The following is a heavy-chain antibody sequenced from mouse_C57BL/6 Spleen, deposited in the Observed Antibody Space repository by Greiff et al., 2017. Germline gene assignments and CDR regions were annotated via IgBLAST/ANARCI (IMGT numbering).Heavy chain of an antibody. CDR3: TRGLRVWYFEV. Sequence: VQLQQSGAELVRPGASVTLSCKASGYTFTDYEMHWVKQTPVHGLEWIGAIDPETGGTAYNQKFKGKAILTADKSSSTAYMELRSLTSEDSAVYYCTRGLRVWYFEVWGTGTTVTVSS. CDR2: IDPETGGT. J-gene: IGHJ1*03. V-gene: IGHV1-15*01. CDR1: GYTFTDYE. D-gene: IGHD2-4*01.